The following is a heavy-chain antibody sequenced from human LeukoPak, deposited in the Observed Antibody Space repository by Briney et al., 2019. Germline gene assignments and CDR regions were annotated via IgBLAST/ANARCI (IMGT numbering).Heavy chain of an antibody. D-gene: IGHD3-9*01. CDR1: GGSFSGYD. J-gene: IGHJ5*02. CDR2: INHSGST. V-gene: IGHV4-34*01. CDR3: ARGRRSYYDILTGYYRWFDP. Sequence: SETLSLTCAVYGGSFSGYDWSWIRQPPGKGLEWIGEINHSGSTNYNPSLKIRVTISVATSKTQFSLKLSSVTAADTAVYYCARGRRSYYDILTGYYRWFDPWGQGTLVIVSS.